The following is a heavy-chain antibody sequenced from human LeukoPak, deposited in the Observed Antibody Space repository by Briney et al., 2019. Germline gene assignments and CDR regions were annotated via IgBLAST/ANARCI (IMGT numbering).Heavy chain of an antibody. CDR3: ARGGSSWYPHFDY. CDR1: GYTFTGYY. Sequence: ASVKVSCKASGYTFTGYYMRWVRQAPGQGLEWMGWINPNSGGTNYAQKFQGRVTMTRDTSISTAYMELSRLRSDDTAVYYCARGGSSWYPHFDYWGQGTLVTVSS. D-gene: IGHD6-13*01. J-gene: IGHJ4*02. CDR2: INPNSGGT. V-gene: IGHV1-2*02.